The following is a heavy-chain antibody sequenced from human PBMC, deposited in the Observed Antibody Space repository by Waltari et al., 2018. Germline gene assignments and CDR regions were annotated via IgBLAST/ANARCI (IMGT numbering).Heavy chain of an antibody. J-gene: IGHJ4*02. Sequence: EVQLVESGGGLVKPGGSLRLSCAASGFTFSSYTMNWVRQAPGKGLEWGSSISSRSYIYYAESVKGRFTISRDNAKNSLYLQMNSLRAEDTAVYYCATDTTQYGDYSWGQGTLVTVSS. CDR1: GFTFSSYT. D-gene: IGHD4-17*01. CDR2: ISSRSYI. V-gene: IGHV3-21*01. CDR3: ATDTTQYGDYS.